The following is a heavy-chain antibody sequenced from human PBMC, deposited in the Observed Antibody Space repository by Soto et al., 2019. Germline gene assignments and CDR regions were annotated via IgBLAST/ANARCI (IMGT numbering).Heavy chain of an antibody. CDR1: GYSISSSNW. J-gene: IGHJ4*02. D-gene: IGHD1-26*01. V-gene: IGHV4-28*01. CDR3: ARREIQGPVDY. CDR2: IYYSGTT. Sequence: SETLSLTCAVSGYSISSSNWWGWIRQPPGKGLEWIGYIYYSGTTYYNPSLKSRVTMSVDTSKNQFSLKLTSVTAVDTAVYYCARREIQGPVDYWGQGIQVTVSS.